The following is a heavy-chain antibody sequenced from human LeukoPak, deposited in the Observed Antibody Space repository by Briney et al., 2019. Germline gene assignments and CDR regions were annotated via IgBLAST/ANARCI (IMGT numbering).Heavy chain of an antibody. V-gene: IGHV1-69*05. D-gene: IGHD4-17*01. Sequence: GASVKVSCKASGGTFSSYAISWVRQAPGQGLEWMGGIIPIFGTANYAQKFQGRVTITTDESTSTAYMELRSLRSDDTAVYYCARGTTTKHPNWFDPWGQGTLVTVSS. CDR3: ARGTTTKHPNWFDP. CDR2: IIPIFGTA. CDR1: GGTFSSYA. J-gene: IGHJ5*02.